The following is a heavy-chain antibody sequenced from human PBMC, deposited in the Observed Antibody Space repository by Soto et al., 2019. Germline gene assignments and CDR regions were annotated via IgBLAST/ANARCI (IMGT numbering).Heavy chain of an antibody. V-gene: IGHV6-1*01. D-gene: IGHD3-3*01. CDR1: GDSVSSNSAA. J-gene: IGHJ5*02. CDR2: TYYRSKWYN. Sequence: SQTLSLTCAISGDSVSSNSAAWNWIRQSPSRGLEWLGRTYYRSKWYNDYAVSVKSRITINPDTSKNQFTLQLNSVTPEDTAVYYCARDSYYDFWSGYYTGNWFDPWGQGTLVTVSS. CDR3: ARDSYYDFWSGYYTGNWFDP.